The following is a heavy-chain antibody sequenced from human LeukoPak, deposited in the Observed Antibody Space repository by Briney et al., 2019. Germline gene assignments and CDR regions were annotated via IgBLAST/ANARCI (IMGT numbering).Heavy chain of an antibody. D-gene: IGHD2-2*01. J-gene: IGHJ4*02. Sequence: SETLSLTCTVSGGSISSYYWSWIRQPPGKGLEWIGEINHSGSTNYNPSLKSRVTISVDTSKNQFSLKLSSVTAADTAVYYCAAGGYCSSTSCYPQGRVDYWGQGTLVTVSS. V-gene: IGHV4-34*01. CDR2: INHSGST. CDR1: GGSISSYY. CDR3: AAGGYCSSTSCYPQGRVDY.